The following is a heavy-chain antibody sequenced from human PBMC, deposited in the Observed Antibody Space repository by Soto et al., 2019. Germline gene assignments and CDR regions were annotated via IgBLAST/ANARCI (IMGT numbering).Heavy chain of an antibody. CDR1: GYTFTSYY. CDR2: INPSGGST. V-gene: IGHV1-46*03. Sequence: QVQLVQSGAEVKKPGGSVKVSCKASGYTFTSYYMHWVRQAPGQGLEWMGIINPSGGSTSYAQKFQGRVTMTRDTSTSTFYMELRSLGSEDTAVYYCARGRRPVGASGGGWGYWGQGTLVTVSS. CDR3: ARGRRPVGASGGGWGY. D-gene: IGHD1-26*01. J-gene: IGHJ4*02.